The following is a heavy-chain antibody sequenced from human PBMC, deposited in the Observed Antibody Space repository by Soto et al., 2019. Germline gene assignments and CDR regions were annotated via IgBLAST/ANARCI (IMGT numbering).Heavy chain of an antibody. J-gene: IGHJ6*01. CDR2: VYPGDSNT. CDR1: VYSFPSYC. D-gene: IGHD6-13*01. CDR3: PRHVIPAAGNSGGGMAV. Sequence: PGESRKISCKVSVYSFPSYCIGWLRQMAVKGLEWRGIVYPGDSNTNYNPSFRGKVTISADKSINTAYLQWSSLKASDTAIYYCPRHVIPAAGNSGGGMAVWAPGTTVTVSS. V-gene: IGHV5-51*01.